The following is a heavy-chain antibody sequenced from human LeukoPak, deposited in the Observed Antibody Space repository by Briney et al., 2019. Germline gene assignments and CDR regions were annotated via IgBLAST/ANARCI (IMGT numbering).Heavy chain of an antibody. CDR3: AKDIYCSSTSCNFDY. CDR1: GFTFSSYA. V-gene: IGHV3-23*01. CDR2: ISGSGGST. D-gene: IGHD2-2*01. Sequence: GGSLRLSCAASGFTFSSYAMSWVRQAPGKGLEWASAISGSGGSTYYADSAKGRFTISRDNSKNTLYLQMNSLRAEDTAVYYCAKDIYCSSTSCNFDYWGQGTLVTVSS. J-gene: IGHJ4*02.